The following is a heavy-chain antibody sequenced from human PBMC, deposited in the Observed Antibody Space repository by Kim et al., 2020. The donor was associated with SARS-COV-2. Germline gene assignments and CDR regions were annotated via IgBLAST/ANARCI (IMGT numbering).Heavy chain of an antibody. D-gene: IGHD3-10*01. Sequence: DSVKGRFTISRDNSKNTLYLQMNSLRAEDTAVYYCARDGTYYYGSGSFDYWGQGTLVTVSS. CDR3: ARDGTYYYGSGSFDY. V-gene: IGHV3-30*07. J-gene: IGHJ4*02.